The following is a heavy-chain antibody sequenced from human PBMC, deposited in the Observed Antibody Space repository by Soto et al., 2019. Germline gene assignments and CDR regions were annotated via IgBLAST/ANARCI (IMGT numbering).Heavy chain of an antibody. CDR3: ARDRGVAPPVAGNTHYYYYMDV. D-gene: IGHD6-19*01. CDR1: GYSFTYYG. J-gene: IGHJ6*03. Sequence: TVRVSCKASGYSFTYYGITWVRQAPGQGFEWMGWISAYNGNTNYAQKFQGRVTLTTDASTSTAYLELRSLRSDDTAVYYCARDRGVAPPVAGNTHYYYYMDVWGKGTTVTVSS. CDR2: ISAYNGNT. V-gene: IGHV1-18*01.